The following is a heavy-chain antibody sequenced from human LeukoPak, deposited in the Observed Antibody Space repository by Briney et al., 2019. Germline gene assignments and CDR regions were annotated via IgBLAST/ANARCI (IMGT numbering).Heavy chain of an antibody. CDR1: GGSISSYY. D-gene: IGHD5-12*01. CDR3: ARSVPSSGYGSSSFDY. V-gene: IGHV4-4*07. CDR2: IYTRGNT. Sequence: PSETLSLTYTVSGGSISSYYWSWVRQPAGKGLEWIGRIYTRGNTNYNPSLKSRVTVSVDTSKNQFSLRVNSLTAADTAMYYCARSVPSSGYGSSSFDYWGQGILVTVSS. J-gene: IGHJ4*02.